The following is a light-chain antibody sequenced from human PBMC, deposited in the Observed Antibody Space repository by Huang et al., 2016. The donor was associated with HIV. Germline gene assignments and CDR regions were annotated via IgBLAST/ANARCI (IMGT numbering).Light chain of an antibody. V-gene: IGKV4-1*01. Sequence: DIVMTQSPDSLAVSLGERATINCKSSQSVLYNSNDKNSLAWYQNKPAQRPKLLIYWASTRDFGVPDRFSGSGSGTDFTLTISSLQAEDVAVYYCQQYFDSPFTIGPGTRVEIK. CDR1: QSVLYNSNDKNS. CDR2: WAS. J-gene: IGKJ3*01. CDR3: QQYFDSPFT.